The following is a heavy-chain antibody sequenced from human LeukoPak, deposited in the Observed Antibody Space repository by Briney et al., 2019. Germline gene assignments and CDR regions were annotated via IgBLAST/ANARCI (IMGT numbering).Heavy chain of an antibody. CDR3: VRDKGQY. J-gene: IGHJ4*02. CDR1: GFTFSNYE. V-gene: IGHV3-48*03. D-gene: IGHD4-11*01. Sequence: GGSLRLSCTASGFTFSNYEMNWVRQAPGKGLECVAYSSSSGATVYYADSVKGRFSISRDNAQNSLYLQMNSLRPEDTASYYCVRDKGQYWGQGTLVTVSS. CDR2: SSSSGATV.